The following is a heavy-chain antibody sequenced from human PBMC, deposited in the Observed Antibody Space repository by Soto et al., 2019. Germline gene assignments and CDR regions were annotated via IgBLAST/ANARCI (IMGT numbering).Heavy chain of an antibody. J-gene: IGHJ2*01. D-gene: IGHD1-7*01. CDR3: AKTTYFNFDL. Sequence: QVQLVQSGAEVKKPGASVKVSCKASGYTLTSYDINWVRQATGQGLEWMGWMNPNSGNTGYAQKFQGRVTMTRNTSINPAYRERSSRRSEDTAGDYCAKTTYFNFDLGGRGTRVTVSS. V-gene: IGHV1-8*01. CDR2: MNPNSGNT. CDR1: GYTLTSYD.